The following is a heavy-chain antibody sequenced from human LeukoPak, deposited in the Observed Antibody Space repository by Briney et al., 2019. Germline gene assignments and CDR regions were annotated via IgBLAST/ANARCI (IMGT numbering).Heavy chain of an antibody. Sequence: PGGSLRLSCAASGFTFSSYAMHWVRQAPGKGLEWVALVSYDGSNKHYADSVTGRFTISRDNSKNTLYLQMNSLRAEDTAVYYCAREFVVLVAATVGYFDYWGQGTLVTVSS. CDR3: AREFVVLVAATVGYFDY. CDR1: GFTFSSYA. V-gene: IGHV3-30-3*01. D-gene: IGHD2-15*01. J-gene: IGHJ4*02. CDR2: VSYDGSNK.